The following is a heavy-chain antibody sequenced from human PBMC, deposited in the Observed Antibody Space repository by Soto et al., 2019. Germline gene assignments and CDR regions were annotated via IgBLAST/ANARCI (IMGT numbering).Heavy chain of an antibody. V-gene: IGHV3-9*01. CDR1: GFTFDDYA. CDR2: ISWNSGSI. Sequence: GGSLRLSCAASGFTFDDYAMHWVRQAPGKGLEWVSGISWNSGSIGYADSVKGRFTISRDNAKNSLYLQMNSLRAEDTALYYCAKDMRELINYYYYYYMDVWGKGTTVTVSS. J-gene: IGHJ6*03. CDR3: AKDMRELINYYYYYYMDV. D-gene: IGHD1-7*01.